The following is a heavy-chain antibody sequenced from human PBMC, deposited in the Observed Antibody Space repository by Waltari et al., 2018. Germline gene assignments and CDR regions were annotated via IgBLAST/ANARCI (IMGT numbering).Heavy chain of an antibody. CDR3: AKISSPRIVRDVYIDY. J-gene: IGHJ4*02. D-gene: IGHD1-26*01. V-gene: IGHV3-23*01. CDR1: RFTFSDYS. CDR2: ISGNSLGAVT. Sequence: EVRLLESGGGFIQPGGSLRLSCTASRFTFSDYSMIWVRPAPGKGLGWLSIISGNSLGAVTYYADSVKGRFTISRNDSKNTLYLQMNSLRAEDTAVYYCAKISSPRIVRDVYIDYWGQGTLVTVSA.